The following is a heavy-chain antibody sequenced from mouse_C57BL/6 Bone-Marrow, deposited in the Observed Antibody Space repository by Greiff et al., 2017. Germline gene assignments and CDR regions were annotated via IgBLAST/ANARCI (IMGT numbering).Heavy chain of an antibody. J-gene: IGHJ2*01. CDR3: ARGYYGSSVYFDY. Sequence: VQLQQSGAELAKPGASVKLSCKASGYTFTSYWMHWVNQRPGQGLEWIGYINPSSGYTKYNQKFKDKATLTADKSSSTAYMQLSSLTYEDSAVYYCARGYYGSSVYFDYWGQGTTLTVSS. CDR2: INPSSGYT. V-gene: IGHV1-7*01. D-gene: IGHD1-1*01. CDR1: GYTFTSYW.